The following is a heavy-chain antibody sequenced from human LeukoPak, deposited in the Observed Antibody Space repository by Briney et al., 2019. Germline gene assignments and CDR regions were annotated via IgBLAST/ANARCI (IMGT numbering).Heavy chain of an antibody. CDR1: GFTFSSYS. D-gene: IGHD5-18*01. CDR2: ISSSSTYI. CDR3: ARDEGDTAMVPGDY. J-gene: IGHJ4*02. V-gene: IGHV3-21*01. Sequence: GGSLRLSCAASGFTFSSYSMNWVRQAPGKGLEWVSSISSSSTYIYYADSVKGRFTISRDNSKNTLYLQMGSLRAEDMAVYYCARDEGDTAMVPGDYWGQGTLVTVSS.